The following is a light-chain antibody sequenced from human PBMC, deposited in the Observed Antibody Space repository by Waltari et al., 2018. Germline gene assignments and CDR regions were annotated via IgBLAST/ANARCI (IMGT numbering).Light chain of an antibody. CDR1: QSVSRN. CDR2: GAS. J-gene: IGKJ2*03. V-gene: IGKV3-15*01. CDR3: QQYNNWPSPYS. Sequence: ELVMTQSPATLSVSPGERATLSCRASQSVSRNLAWYQQKRGQPPRLLIFGASTRATDIPARFSGSGSGTEFTLTISSLQSEDFAIYYCQQYNNWPSPYSFGQGTKLEIK.